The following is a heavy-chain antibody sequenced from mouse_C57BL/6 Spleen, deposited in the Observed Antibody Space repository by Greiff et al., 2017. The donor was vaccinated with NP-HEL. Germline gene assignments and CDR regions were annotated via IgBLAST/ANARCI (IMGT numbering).Heavy chain of an antibody. CDR3: ARDGSNYAMDY. CDR1: GYTFTSYW. D-gene: IGHD2-3*01. J-gene: IGHJ4*01. Sequence: QVQLQQPGAELVRPGSSVKLSCKASGYTFTSYWMHWVKQRPIQGLEWIGNIDPSDSETHYNQKFKDKATLTVDKSSSTAYMQLSSLTSEDSAVDYCARDGSNYAMDYWGQGTSVTVSS. V-gene: IGHV1-52*01. CDR2: IDPSDSET.